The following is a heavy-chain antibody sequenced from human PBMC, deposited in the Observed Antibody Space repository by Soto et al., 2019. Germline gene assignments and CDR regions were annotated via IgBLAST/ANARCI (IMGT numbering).Heavy chain of an antibody. V-gene: IGHV4-34*01. D-gene: IGHD3-10*01. J-gene: IGHJ4*02. CDR1: GGSFSGYY. CDR3: VTSLWFGTQPEI. CDR2: ISPSGTT. Sequence: QVQLQQWGAGLLKPSETLSLTCAVYGGSFSGYYWTWFRQPPGKGLEWIGEISPSGTTKYIPSLKRRVPISADASKNQCSLKVTSVTAADTAVYYCVTSLWFGTQPEIWGQGALVTVSS.